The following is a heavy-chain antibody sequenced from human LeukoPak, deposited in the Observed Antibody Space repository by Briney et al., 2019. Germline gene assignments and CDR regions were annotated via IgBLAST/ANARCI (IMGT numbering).Heavy chain of an antibody. V-gene: IGHV1-69*13. J-gene: IGHJ4*02. D-gene: IGHD3-10*01. CDR3: ARDLGVAGVDY. Sequence: SVKVSCKASGYTFTGYYMHWVRQAPGQGLEWMGGIIPIFGTANYAQKFQGRVTITADESTSTAYMELSSLRSEDTAVYYCARDLGVAGVDYWGQGTLVTVSS. CDR2: IIPIFGTA. CDR1: GYTFTGYY.